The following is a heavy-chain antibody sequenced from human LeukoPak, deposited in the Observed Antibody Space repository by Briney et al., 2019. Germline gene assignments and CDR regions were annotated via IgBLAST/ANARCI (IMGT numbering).Heavy chain of an antibody. CDR2: INSDGSST. V-gene: IGHV3-74*01. CDR3: AREQEGAGSYYFDH. Sequence: GGSLRLSCAASGFTFSSYAMSWVRQAPGKGLEWVSHINSDGSSTSYTDSVKGRFTISRDNAKNTLYLQLNSLRAEDTAVYYCAREQEGAGSYYFDHWGQGTLVTVSS. CDR1: GFTFSSYA. J-gene: IGHJ4*02. D-gene: IGHD3-10*01.